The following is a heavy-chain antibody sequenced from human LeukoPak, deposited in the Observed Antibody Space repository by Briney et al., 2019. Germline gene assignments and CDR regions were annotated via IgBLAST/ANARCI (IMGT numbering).Heavy chain of an antibody. CDR2: ISSSSSTM. J-gene: IGHJ4*02. CDR3: ARRAGAYSHPYDY. Sequence: GGSLRLSCAASGFTFSSYSMNWVRQAPGKGLEWVSYISSSSSTMYYADSVKGRFTISRDNAKNSLYLQMNSLRADDTAVYYCARRAGAYSHPYDYWGQGTLVTVSS. V-gene: IGHV3-48*01. D-gene: IGHD4/OR15-4a*01. CDR1: GFTFSSYS.